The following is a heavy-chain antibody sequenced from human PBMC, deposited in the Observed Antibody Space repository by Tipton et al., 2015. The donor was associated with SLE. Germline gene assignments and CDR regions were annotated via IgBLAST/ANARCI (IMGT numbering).Heavy chain of an antibody. CDR1: GGSISSSSYY. D-gene: IGHD3-10*01. CDR3: ARDRGDTILSRCFDY. V-gene: IGHV4-39*01. J-gene: IGHJ4*02. Sequence: TLSLTCTVSGGSISSSSYYWGWIRQPPGKGLEWIGSIYYSGNTYYNPSLKSRVTISVDTSKNQLSLKMSSVTAADTAVYYCARDRGDTILSRCFDYWGQGALVTVSS. CDR2: IYYSGNT.